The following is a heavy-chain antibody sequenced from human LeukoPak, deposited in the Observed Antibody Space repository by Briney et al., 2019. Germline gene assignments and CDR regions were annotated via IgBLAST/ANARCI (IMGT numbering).Heavy chain of an antibody. CDR1: GYTFTSYA. CDR2: INAGNGNT. V-gene: IGHV1-3*01. J-gene: IGHJ5*02. Sequence: ASVTVSCKASGYTFTSYAMHWVRQAPGQRLEWMGWINAGNGNTKYSQKFQGRVTITRDTSASTAYMELSSLRSEDTAVYYCARDRGRILSFDPWGQGTLVTVSS. D-gene: IGHD3-10*01. CDR3: ARDRGRILSFDP.